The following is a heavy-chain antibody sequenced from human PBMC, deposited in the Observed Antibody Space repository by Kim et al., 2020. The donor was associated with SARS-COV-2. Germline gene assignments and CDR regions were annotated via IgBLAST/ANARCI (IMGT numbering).Heavy chain of an antibody. CDR1: GFTFSSYW. CDR3: ARETFMYSWFDP. Sequence: GGSLRLSCAASGFTFSSYWMHWVRQAPGKGLVWVSRINSDGSSTSYADSVKGRFTISRDNAKNTLYLQMNSLRAEDTAVYYCARETFMYSWFDPWGQGTLVTVSS. CDR2: INSDGSST. J-gene: IGHJ5*02. V-gene: IGHV3-74*01. D-gene: IGHD1-26*01.